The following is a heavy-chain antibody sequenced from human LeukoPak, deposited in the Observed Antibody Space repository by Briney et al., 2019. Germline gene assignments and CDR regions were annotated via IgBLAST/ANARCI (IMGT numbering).Heavy chain of an antibody. J-gene: IGHJ4*02. D-gene: IGHD3-16*01. CDR3: ARQELWFRS. CDR2: IDYRGGT. CDR1: GGSVGRTYYS. Sequence: PSETLSLTCSVSGGSVGRTYYSWGWIRQPPGKGLEWIGSIDYRGGTHFSPSLESRVTISVDTSQNQFSLRLVSVTAADTGVYYCARQELWFRSWGQGTLVTVSS. V-gene: IGHV4-39*01.